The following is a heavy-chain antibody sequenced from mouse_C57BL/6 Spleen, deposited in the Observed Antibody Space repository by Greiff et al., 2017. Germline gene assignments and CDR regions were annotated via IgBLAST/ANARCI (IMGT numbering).Heavy chain of an antibody. J-gene: IGHJ4*01. CDR1: GFTIKNTY. CDR3: ARDGKYVFYAMDY. Sequence: EVKLQQSVAELVRPGASVKLSCTASGFTIKNTYMHWVKQRPEHGLEWIGRIVPANGKTKYAPKFQGKATITADTSSNTASLQLSSLTSVYTAIYYCARDGKYVFYAMDYWGQGTSVPGAS. V-gene: IGHV14-3*01. CDR2: IVPANGKT. D-gene: IGHD2-1*01.